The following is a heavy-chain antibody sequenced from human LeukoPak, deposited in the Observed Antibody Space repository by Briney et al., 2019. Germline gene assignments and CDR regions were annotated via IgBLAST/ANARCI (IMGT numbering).Heavy chain of an antibody. Sequence: PGGSLRLSCAASGFTFSKYWMLWVRQAPGKGLESVSRINTDGTVTTYADSVKGRFTVSRDNADNTMSVQMNSVRGEDAAVYYCATKQWLAPPPDSWGQGTPVTVSS. CDR1: GFTFSKYW. J-gene: IGHJ4*02. CDR2: INTDGTVT. V-gene: IGHV3-74*01. CDR3: ATKQWLAPPPDS. D-gene: IGHD6-19*01.